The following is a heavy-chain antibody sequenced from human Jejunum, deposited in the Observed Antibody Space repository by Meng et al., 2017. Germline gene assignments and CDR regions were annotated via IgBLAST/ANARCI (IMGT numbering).Heavy chain of an antibody. CDR2: ISSTSS. CDR1: GFSFSSYS. Sequence: DVQLVESGGGPVKPGGSMSLSCAGSGFSFSSYSMHWVRQAPGKGLEWVSSISSTSSYADSVKGRFTISRDNAENSLYLQMNSLRAEDTAVYYCARGRVVVVGTPSDYWGQGTLVTVS. J-gene: IGHJ4*02. CDR3: ARGRVVVVGTPSDY. D-gene: IGHD2-15*01. V-gene: IGHV3-21*01.